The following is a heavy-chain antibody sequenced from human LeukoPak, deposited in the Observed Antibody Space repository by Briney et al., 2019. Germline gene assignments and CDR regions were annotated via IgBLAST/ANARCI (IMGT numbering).Heavy chain of an antibody. V-gene: IGHV1-69*13. CDR2: IIPIFGTA. CDR3: ARVNRRGIVVVPAAIHPFDY. CDR1: GGTFSSYA. Sequence: VASVKVSCKASGGTFSSYAISWVRQAPGQGLEWMGGIIPIFGTANYAQKFQGRVTITADESTSTAYMELSSLRSEDTAVYYCARVNRRGIVVVPAAIHPFDYWGQGTLVTVSS. D-gene: IGHD2-2*01. J-gene: IGHJ4*02.